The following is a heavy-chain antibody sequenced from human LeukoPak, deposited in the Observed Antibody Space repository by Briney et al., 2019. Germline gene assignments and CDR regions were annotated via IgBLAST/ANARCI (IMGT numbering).Heavy chain of an antibody. J-gene: IGHJ3*02. Sequence: PSETLSLTCTVSGGSISSYYWSWIRQPAGKGLEWIGRIYTSGSTNYNPSLKSRVTMSVDTSKNQFPLKLSSVTAADTAVYYCARDEPPLQKDGAFDIWGQGTMVTVSS. CDR1: GGSISSYY. CDR2: IYTSGST. V-gene: IGHV4-4*07. CDR3: ARDEPPLQKDGAFDI. D-gene: IGHD5-24*01.